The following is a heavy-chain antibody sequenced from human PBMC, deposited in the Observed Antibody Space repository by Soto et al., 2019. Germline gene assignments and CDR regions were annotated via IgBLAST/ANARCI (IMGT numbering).Heavy chain of an antibody. CDR1: GGSISSGGYY. CDR2: IYYSGST. CDR3: ASLDSSGYYYGYYFDY. V-gene: IGHV4-31*03. J-gene: IGHJ4*02. Sequence: PSETLSLTCTVSGGSISSGGYYWSWIRQHPGKGLEWIGYIYYSGSTYYNPSLKSRATISVDTSKNQYSLKLSSVTAAATAVYYCASLDSSGYYYGYYFDYWGQGTLVTVSS. D-gene: IGHD3-22*01.